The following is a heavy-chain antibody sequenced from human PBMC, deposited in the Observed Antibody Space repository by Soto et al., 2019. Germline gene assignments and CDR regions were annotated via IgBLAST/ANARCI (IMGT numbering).Heavy chain of an antibody. V-gene: IGHV1-18*01. CDR1: GYTFTSSV. CDR2: ISAYNGNT. CDR3: ARTGDPDYYYYGMDV. Sequence: ASVKVSCKASGYTFTSSVISWVRQAPGQGLEWMGWISAYNGNTNYAQKLQGRVTMTTDTSTSTAYMELRSLRSDDTAVYYCARTGDPDYYYYGMDVWGQGTTVTVSS. J-gene: IGHJ6*02. D-gene: IGHD4-17*01.